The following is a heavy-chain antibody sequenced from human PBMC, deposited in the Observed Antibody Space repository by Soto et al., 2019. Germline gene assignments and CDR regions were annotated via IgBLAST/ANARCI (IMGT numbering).Heavy chain of an antibody. CDR3: ARDNVLLWFGELLKNAFDI. J-gene: IGHJ3*02. CDR1: GFTFSSYG. Sequence: QVQLVESGGGVVQPGRSLRLSCAASGFTFSSYGMHWVRQAPGKGLEWVAVIWYDGSNKYYADSVKGRFTISRDNSKNTLYLQMNSLRAEDTAVYYCARDNVLLWFGELLKNAFDIWGQGTMVTVSS. CDR2: IWYDGSNK. D-gene: IGHD3-10*01. V-gene: IGHV3-33*01.